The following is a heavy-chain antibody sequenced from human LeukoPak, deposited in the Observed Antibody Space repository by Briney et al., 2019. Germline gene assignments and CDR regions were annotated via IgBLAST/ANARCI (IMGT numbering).Heavy chain of an antibody. V-gene: IGHV4-34*01. Sequence: SETLSLTCAVYGGSFRGYYWSWIRQPPGKGLEWIGEINHSGSTNYSPSLKSRVTISLDTSMKKFSLKLNSVTAADTAVYYCASTERCSTACPLDYWGQGTLVTVSS. D-gene: IGHD2-2*01. J-gene: IGHJ4*02. CDR3: ASTERCSTACPLDY. CDR1: GGSFRGYY. CDR2: INHSGST.